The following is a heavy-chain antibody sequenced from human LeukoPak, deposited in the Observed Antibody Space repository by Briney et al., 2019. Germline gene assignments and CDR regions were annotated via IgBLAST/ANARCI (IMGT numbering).Heavy chain of an antibody. CDR1: GFTFSLYW. V-gene: IGHV3-7*03. CDR2: IKQDGSEK. CDR3: AGGTGFIIKD. Sequence: GGSLRLSCAASGFTFSLYWMNWVRRAPGKGLEWVANIKQDGSEKNYADSVKGRFTISRDNAKNSLYLQMNNLRVEDTAMYYCAGGTGFIIKDWGQGTLVTVSS. J-gene: IGHJ4*02. D-gene: IGHD3-9*01.